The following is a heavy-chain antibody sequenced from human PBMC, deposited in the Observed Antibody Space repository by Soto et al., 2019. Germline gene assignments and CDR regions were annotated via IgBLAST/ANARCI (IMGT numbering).Heavy chain of an antibody. CDR2: ISSSSSYI. Sequence: EVQLVESGGGLVKPGGSLRLSCAASGFTFSSYSMKWVRQAPGKGLEWVSSISSSSSYIYYADSVKGRFTISRYNAKNTLYLQINSLRDEDAAVYCSASFDSACFEPRGQGTLITVS. CDR3: ASFDSACFEP. CDR1: GFTFSSYS. J-gene: IGHJ5*02. V-gene: IGHV3-21*01.